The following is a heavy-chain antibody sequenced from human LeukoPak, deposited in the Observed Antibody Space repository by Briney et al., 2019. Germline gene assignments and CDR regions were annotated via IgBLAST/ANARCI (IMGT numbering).Heavy chain of an antibody. CDR2: ISRSSTHI. V-gene: IGHV3-21*04. CDR3: AKFTWGSIAAPFDY. J-gene: IGHJ4*02. CDR1: GFIVSNFN. D-gene: IGHD6-6*01. Sequence: GGSLRLSCAASGFIVSNFNMNWVRQAPGKGPEWVSSISRSSTHIYYADSVKGRFTISRDNSKNTLYLQMNSLRAEDTAVYYCAKFTWGSIAAPFDYWGQGTLVTVSS.